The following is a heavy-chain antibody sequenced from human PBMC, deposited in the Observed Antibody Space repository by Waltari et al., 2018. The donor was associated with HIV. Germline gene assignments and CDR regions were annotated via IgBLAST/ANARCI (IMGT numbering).Heavy chain of an antibody. Sequence: HSGAEEKTHGPSVKVYSKASGYASRDYDINWVRQATGQGLEWMGWMNPSSGLAGYARKFQGRVSMTGDTSSHTAYMELRTLTSQDTAIYYCTKARRGAIFGDAWGQGTPVTVSS. J-gene: IGHJ4*02. CDR2: MNPSSGLA. CDR3: TKARRGAIFGDA. D-gene: IGHD3-3*01. CDR1: GYASRDYD. V-gene: IGHV1-8*02.